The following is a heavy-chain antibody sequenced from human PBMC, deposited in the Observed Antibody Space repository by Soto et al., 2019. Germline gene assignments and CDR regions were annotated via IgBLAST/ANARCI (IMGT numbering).Heavy chain of an antibody. CDR1: GYTFTGYY. CDR3: ARSCCSGGPNNWFDP. J-gene: IGHJ5*02. Sequence: ASVKVSCKASGYTFTGYYMHWVRQAPGQGLEWMGWINPNSGGTNYAQKFQGWVTMTRDTSISTAYMELSRLRSDDTAVYYCARSCCSGGPNNWFDPWGQGTLVTVSS. V-gene: IGHV1-2*04. D-gene: IGHD2-15*01. CDR2: INPNSGGT.